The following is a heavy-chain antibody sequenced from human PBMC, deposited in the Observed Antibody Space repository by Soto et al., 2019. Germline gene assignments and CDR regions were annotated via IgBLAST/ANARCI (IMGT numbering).Heavy chain of an antibody. J-gene: IGHJ5*02. CDR3: ARTRLQYRELVS. Sequence: PGGSLRLSCAASGFSVTNAYMHWVRQAPGKGLEWVSVISGPGVTYYADSVKGRIALSRDTSQNTMYLHMRNLRADDTAVYYCARTRLQYRELVSWGQGTLVT. CDR2: ISGPGVT. D-gene: IGHD4-4*01. CDR1: GFSVTNAY. V-gene: IGHV3-53*01.